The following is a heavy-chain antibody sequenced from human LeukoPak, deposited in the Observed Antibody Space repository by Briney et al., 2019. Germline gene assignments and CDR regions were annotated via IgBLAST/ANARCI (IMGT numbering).Heavy chain of an antibody. CDR3: ARAAARSWPDY. D-gene: IGHD6-13*01. Sequence: GGSLRLSCAASGLTFSNYPMHWVRQAPGKGLEYVSAITSNEGYTYYANSVKGRFTISRDDSKNTLYLQMGSLRVEDMAVYYCARAAARSWPDYWGQGTLVTVSS. J-gene: IGHJ4*02. CDR2: ITSNEGYT. CDR1: GLTFSNYP. V-gene: IGHV3-64*01.